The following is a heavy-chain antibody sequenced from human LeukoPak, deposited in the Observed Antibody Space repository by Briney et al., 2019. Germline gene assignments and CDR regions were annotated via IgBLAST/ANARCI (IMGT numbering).Heavy chain of an antibody. Sequence: GGSLRLSCAASGFTFSSYGMHWVRQAPGKGLERVAVISYDGSNKYYADSVKGRFTISRDNSKNTLYLQMNSLRAEDTAVYYCAKDLWRRGAAAGNFDYWGQGTLVTVSS. CDR1: GFTFSSYG. D-gene: IGHD6-13*01. V-gene: IGHV3-30*18. J-gene: IGHJ4*02. CDR2: ISYDGSNK. CDR3: AKDLWRRGAAAGNFDY.